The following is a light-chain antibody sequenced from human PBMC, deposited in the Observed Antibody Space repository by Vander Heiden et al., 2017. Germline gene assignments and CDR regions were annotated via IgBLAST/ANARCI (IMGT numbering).Light chain of an antibody. CDR1: QSLVHRDGNIY. CDR3: RLGTHSPWT. Sequence: EVVMTQSPISLPVTLGQPASIACRSSQSLVHRDGNIYLIWFLQRPGQSPRRLFYTVSNRDSGVPDRFRGSGSGTAFPLKISRVEAQDVGVSYCRLGTHSPWTFGQGTKLEI. V-gene: IGKV2-30*02. CDR2: TVS. J-gene: IGKJ1*01.